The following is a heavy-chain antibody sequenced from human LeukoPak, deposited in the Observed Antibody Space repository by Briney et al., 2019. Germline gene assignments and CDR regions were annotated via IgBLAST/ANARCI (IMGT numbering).Heavy chain of an antibody. Sequence: GGSLRLSCAASGFTFSYYGMHWVRQAPGKGLEWVAFIHFGGSNKYYTDSVKGRFTISRDNSMATVYLQMNSLRTEDTAVYYCANDLYKYCTTATCFPDVWGQGTLVAVSS. CDR3: ANDLYKYCTTATCFPDV. J-gene: IGHJ4*02. V-gene: IGHV3-30*02. CDR1: GFTFSYYG. D-gene: IGHD2-2*01. CDR2: IHFGGSNK.